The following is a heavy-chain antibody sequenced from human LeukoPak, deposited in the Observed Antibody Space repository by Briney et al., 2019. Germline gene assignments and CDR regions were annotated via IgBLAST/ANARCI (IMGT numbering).Heavy chain of an antibody. J-gene: IGHJ4*02. CDR3: ARAPRQRWLQSYYFDY. D-gene: IGHD5-24*01. CDR1: GYAFTDYY. V-gene: IGHV1-2*04. CDR2: INPNSGGT. Sequence: ASVKVSCKASGYAFTDYYVHWVRQAPGQGLEWMGWINPNSGGTNYAQKFQGWVTMTRDTSISTAYMELSRLRSDDTAVYYCARAPRQRWLQSYYFDYWGQGTLVAVSS.